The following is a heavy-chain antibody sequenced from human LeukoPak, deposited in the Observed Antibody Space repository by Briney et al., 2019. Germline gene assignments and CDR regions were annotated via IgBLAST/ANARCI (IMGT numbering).Heavy chain of an antibody. V-gene: IGHV4-61*01. J-gene: IGHJ4*02. D-gene: IGHD1-26*01. CDR1: GGSVSSGSYY. CDR2: IYYSGST. CDR3: ARDRDGGGELGY. Sequence: PSETLSLTCTVSGGSVSSGSYYWSWIRQPPGKGLEWIGYIYYSGSTNYNPSLKSRVTISVDTSKNQFSLKLSSVTAADTAVYYCARDRDGGGELGYWGQGTLVTVSS.